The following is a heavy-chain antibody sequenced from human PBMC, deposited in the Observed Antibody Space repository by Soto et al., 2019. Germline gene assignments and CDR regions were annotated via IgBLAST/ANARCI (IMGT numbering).Heavy chain of an antibody. V-gene: IGHV1-69*06. J-gene: IGHJ3*02. D-gene: IGHD4-17*01. Sequence: AASVKVSCKASGGTFSSYAISWVRQAPGQVLEWMGGIIPIFGTANYAQKFQGRVTITADKSTSTAYMELSSLRSEYTAVYYCARDPDYGDYGDAFDIWGQGTMVTVSS. CDR1: GGTFSSYA. CDR2: IIPIFGTA. CDR3: ARDPDYGDYGDAFDI.